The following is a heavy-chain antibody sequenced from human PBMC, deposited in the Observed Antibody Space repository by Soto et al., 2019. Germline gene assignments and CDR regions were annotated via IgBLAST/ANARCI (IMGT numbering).Heavy chain of an antibody. J-gene: IGHJ4*02. Sequence: SVKVSGKSSGGTVSSYAISWVRQAPGQGLEWMGGIIPIFGTANYAQKFQGRVTITADESTSTTYMELSSLRSEDTAVYYCARPSYKNRDGYELDYWGQGTLVTVSS. V-gene: IGHV1-69*01. CDR3: ARPSYKNRDGYELDY. D-gene: IGHD5-12*01. CDR1: GGTVSSYA. CDR2: IIPIFGTA.